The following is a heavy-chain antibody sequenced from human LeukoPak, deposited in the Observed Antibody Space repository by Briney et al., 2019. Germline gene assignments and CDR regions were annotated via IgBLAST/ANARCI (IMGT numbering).Heavy chain of an antibody. D-gene: IGHD3-10*01. CDR3: ARHITIYGSGSGDTDY. CDR1: GYSFTSYW. CDR2: IYPGDSDT. Sequence: GESLKISCKGSGYSFTSYWIGWVRQMPGKGLEWMGTIYPGDSDTRYSPSFQGQVTISADKSISTAYLQWSSLKASDTAMYYCARHITIYGSGSGDTDYWGQGTLVTVSS. V-gene: IGHV5-51*01. J-gene: IGHJ4*02.